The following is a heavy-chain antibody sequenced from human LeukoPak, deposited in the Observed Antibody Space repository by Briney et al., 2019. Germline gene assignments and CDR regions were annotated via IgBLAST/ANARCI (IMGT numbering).Heavy chain of an antibody. CDR2: IYPVNSDT. D-gene: IGHD2-15*01. CDR3: ARIVGYCSGGSCYPNWFDP. Sequence: GESLKISRKGSGYSFTSYWIGWVRQMPGKGLEWMGIIYPVNSDTRYSPSFQGQVTISADKSVTTAYLQWSSLKASDTAMYYCARIVGYCSGGSCYPNWFDPWGQGTLVTVSS. CDR1: GYSFTSYW. V-gene: IGHV5-51*01. J-gene: IGHJ5*02.